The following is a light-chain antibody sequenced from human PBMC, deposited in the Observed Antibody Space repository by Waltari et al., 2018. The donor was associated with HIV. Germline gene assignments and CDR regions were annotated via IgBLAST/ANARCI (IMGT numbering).Light chain of an antibody. CDR3: QSYDSTNPCV. CDR1: SGNIASNH. V-gene: IGLV6-57*03. Sequence: NFMLTQPHSVSESPGKTVTISCARRSGNIASNHVQWYQQRPGSAPTPVIYEDTQRPPGVPDRFSGSIDSSSNSASLTIYELKTEDEADYYCQSYDSTNPCVFGTGTRVTVL. CDR2: EDT. J-gene: IGLJ1*01.